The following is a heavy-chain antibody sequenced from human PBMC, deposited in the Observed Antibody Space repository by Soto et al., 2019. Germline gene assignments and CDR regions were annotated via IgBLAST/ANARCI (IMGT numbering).Heavy chain of an antibody. D-gene: IGHD5-12*01. Sequence: EVQLVESEGGLVQPGGSLRLSCAASGFTCSDHYMDWVRQAPGKGLEWVGRNRNKANSYTTEYAASVKGRFTISRDDSKNSLYLQMNSLKTEDTAVYYCASSQGLMATISRNDAFDIWGQGTMVTVSS. CDR2: NRNKANSYTT. J-gene: IGHJ3*02. CDR3: ASSQGLMATISRNDAFDI. CDR1: GFTCSDHY. V-gene: IGHV3-72*01.